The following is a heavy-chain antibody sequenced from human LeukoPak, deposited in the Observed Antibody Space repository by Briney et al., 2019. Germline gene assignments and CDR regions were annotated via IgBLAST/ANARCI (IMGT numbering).Heavy chain of an antibody. J-gene: IGHJ4*02. Sequence: GGSLRLSCAASGFTFSTYGMHWVRQAPGRGLEWVASIKQDGSVKYYVDSVKGRFTISRDNARNSLSLQMNSLGVEDTAVYFCARWGQTSGYYYVDNWGQGTLVTVSS. D-gene: IGHD5-12*01. V-gene: IGHV3-7*01. CDR2: IKQDGSVK. CDR1: GFTFSTYG. CDR3: ARWGQTSGYYYVDN.